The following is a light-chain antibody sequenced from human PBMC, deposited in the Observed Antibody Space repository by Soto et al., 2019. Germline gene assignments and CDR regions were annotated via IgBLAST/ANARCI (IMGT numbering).Light chain of an antibody. CDR3: AAWDDSLSGYV. CDR2: RNN. V-gene: IGLV1-47*01. J-gene: IGLJ1*01. CDR1: SSKIGSNY. Sequence: QSVLTQPPSASGTPGQRVTISCSGSSSKIGSNYVYWYQQLPGTAPKLLIYRNNQRPSGVPVRFSGSKSGTSASLAICGLRSEDEADYYCAAWDDSLSGYVFGTGTKVTVL.